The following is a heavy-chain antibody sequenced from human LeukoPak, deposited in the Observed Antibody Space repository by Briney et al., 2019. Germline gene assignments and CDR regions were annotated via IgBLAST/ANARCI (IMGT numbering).Heavy chain of an antibody. V-gene: IGHV3-30*03. CDR2: MSFDGSDK. CDR3: ARGGPYDSTGRYAMDV. Sequence: GGSLRLSCAASGFTFSNFGMHWVRQAPGKGLEWVAVMSFDGSDKYYADSVKGRFTISRDNSKNTLYLQMNSLRAEDTAVYYCARGGPYDSTGRYAMDVWGQGTAVNVSS. CDR1: GFTFSNFG. J-gene: IGHJ6*02. D-gene: IGHD3-22*01.